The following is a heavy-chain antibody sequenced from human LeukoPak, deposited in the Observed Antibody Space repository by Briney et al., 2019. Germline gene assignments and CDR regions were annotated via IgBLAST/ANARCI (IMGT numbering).Heavy chain of an antibody. CDR1: GFMFSDYG. J-gene: IGHJ6*03. V-gene: IGHV3-33*06. D-gene: IGHD3-10*01. Sequence: GRSPRLSCAASGFMFSDYGMHWVRQAPGKGLEWVAAIWYDGSNIFYADSVKGRFTISRDNSKNALYLQMNSLRAEDTADYYCAKEGDRGEALYYYYMDVWGNGTTVTVSS. CDR3: AKEGDRGEALYYYYMDV. CDR2: IWYDGSNI.